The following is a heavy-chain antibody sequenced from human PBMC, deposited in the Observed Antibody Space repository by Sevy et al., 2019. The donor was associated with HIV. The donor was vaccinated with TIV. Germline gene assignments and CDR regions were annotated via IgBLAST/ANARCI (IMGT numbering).Heavy chain of an antibody. V-gene: IGHV1-18*01. J-gene: IGHJ4*02. D-gene: IGHD6-13*01. Sequence: ASVKVSCKASGYTFSTYGISWVRQAPGHGLEWMGWIDVYNGETNYAQKFQGRLTVTTDTSTNTAYMELRGLKSDDTALYYCARDSGIAAVWGQGTLVTVSS. CDR3: ARDSGIAAV. CDR2: IDVYNGET. CDR1: GYTFSTYG.